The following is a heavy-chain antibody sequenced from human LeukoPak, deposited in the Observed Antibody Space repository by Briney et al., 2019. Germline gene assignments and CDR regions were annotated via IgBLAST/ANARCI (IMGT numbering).Heavy chain of an antibody. Sequence: GESLKISCKGSGYRFNAYWIAWVRQMPGKGLEWMGRIDPSDSYTNYSPSFQGHVTISADKSISTAYLQWSSLKASDTAMYYRARLPSGIVGPGIDYWGQGTLVTVSS. CDR2: IDPSDSYT. J-gene: IGHJ4*02. V-gene: IGHV5-10-1*01. CDR3: ARLPSGIVGPGIDY. D-gene: IGHD1-26*01. CDR1: GYRFNAYW.